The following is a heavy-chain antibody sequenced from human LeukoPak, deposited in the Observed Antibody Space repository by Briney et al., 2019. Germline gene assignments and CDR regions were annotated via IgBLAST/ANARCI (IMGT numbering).Heavy chain of an antibody. CDR2: IKDDGSDK. CDR3: ARDRDYDTAWRHHLWFDP. V-gene: IGHV3-7*01. J-gene: IGHJ5*02. D-gene: IGHD3-22*01. Sequence: SGGSLRLSCAASGFTFSSAWMTWVRQAPGKGLEWVATIKDDGSDKYYVDSVKGRFTISRDNAKNSLYLQMNSLRAEDTAVYYCARDRDYDTAWRHHLWFDPWGQGTLVTVSS. CDR1: GFTFSSAW.